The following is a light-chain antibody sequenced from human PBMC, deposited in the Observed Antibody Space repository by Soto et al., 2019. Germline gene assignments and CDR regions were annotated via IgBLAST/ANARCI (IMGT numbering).Light chain of an antibody. CDR3: QQYNKWPLT. J-gene: IGKJ3*01. V-gene: IGKV3-15*01. CDR1: QSVNNN. Sequence: EIVMTQSPVTLSVSPGERATLSCTASQSVNNNVAWYQQKPGHTPRLLIYSASIGATGTPARFSGSWSGSDFTLTISSLQSEDFAVYYCQQYNKWPLTFGPGTKVDIK. CDR2: SAS.